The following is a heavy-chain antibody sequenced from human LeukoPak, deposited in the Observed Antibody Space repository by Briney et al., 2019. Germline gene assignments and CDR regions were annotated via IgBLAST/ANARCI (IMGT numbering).Heavy chain of an antibody. CDR2: ISSSSSTI. D-gene: IGHD3-10*01. Sequence: PGGSLRLSCAASGFTFSSYSMNWVRQAPGKGLEWVSYISSSSSTIYYADSVKGRFTISRDNAKNSLYLQMNSLRAEDTALYYCARAVWFGELSAELPSDYYYYYYMDVWGKGTTVTVSS. CDR3: ARAVWFGELSAELPSDYYYYYYMDV. CDR1: GFTFSSYS. V-gene: IGHV3-48*01. J-gene: IGHJ6*03.